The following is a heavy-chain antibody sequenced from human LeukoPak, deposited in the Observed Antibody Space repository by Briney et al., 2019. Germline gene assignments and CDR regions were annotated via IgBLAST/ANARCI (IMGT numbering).Heavy chain of an antibody. CDR3: ARDRRYYDSSGLDY. D-gene: IGHD3-22*01. CDR1: GYTFTGYY. V-gene: IGHV1-2*02. J-gene: IGHJ4*02. CDR2: INPNSGGT. Sequence: GASVKVSCKASGYTFTGYYMHWVRQAPGQGLEWMGWINPNSGGTNYAQKFQGRVTMTRDMSTSTVYMELSSLRSEDTAVYYCARDRRYYDSSGLDYWGQGTLVTVSS.